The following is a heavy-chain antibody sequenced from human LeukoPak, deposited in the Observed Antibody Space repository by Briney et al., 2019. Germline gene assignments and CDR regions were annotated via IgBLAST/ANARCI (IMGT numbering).Heavy chain of an antibody. D-gene: IGHD6-19*01. V-gene: IGHV4-30-4*07. CDR3: ARDSSGWRGYFDY. J-gene: IGHJ4*02. CDR2: IRYSGST. CDR1: GDSLSSGGYS. Sequence: SETLSLTCEVSGDSLSSGGYSWSWIRQPPGKGLEWIGYIRYSGSTYYNPSLKSRLTMSVEASKTQFSLRLSSVTAADTAVYYCARDSSGWRGYFDYWGQGTLVTVSS.